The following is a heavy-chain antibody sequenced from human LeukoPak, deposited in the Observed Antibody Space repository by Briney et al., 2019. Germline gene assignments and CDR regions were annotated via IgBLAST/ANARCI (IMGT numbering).Heavy chain of an antibody. D-gene: IGHD6-19*01. V-gene: IGHV3-23*01. CDR2: ISGSGSSS. CDR3: AKDRRPSSGWYYGFDP. CDR1: GFTVSSNY. Sequence: GGSLRLSCAASGFTVSSNYMSWVRQAPGKGLEWDSGISGSGSSSYYADSVKGRFTISRDNSKNTLYLQMNSLRAEDTAVYYCAKDRRPSSGWYYGFDPWGQGTLVTVSS. J-gene: IGHJ5*02.